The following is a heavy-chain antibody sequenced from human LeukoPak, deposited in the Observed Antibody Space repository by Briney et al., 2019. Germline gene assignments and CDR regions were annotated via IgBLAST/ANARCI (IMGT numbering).Heavy chain of an antibody. J-gene: IGHJ4*02. CDR3: ARARYCSSTSCYSDPYYFDY. CDR2: IIPIFGTA. Sequence: SVKVSCKASGGTFSSYAISWVRQAPGQGLEWMGGIIPIFGTANYAQKFQGRVTITADVSTSTAYMELGSLRSEDTVVYYCARARYCSSTSCYSDPYYFDYWGQGTLVTVSS. D-gene: IGHD2-2*01. V-gene: IGHV1-69*13. CDR1: GGTFSSYA.